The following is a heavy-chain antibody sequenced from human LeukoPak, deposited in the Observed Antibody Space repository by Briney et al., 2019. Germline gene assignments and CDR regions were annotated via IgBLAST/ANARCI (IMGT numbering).Heavy chain of an antibody. CDR2: INHSGST. CDR1: GGSFSGYY. CDR3: ARRRIVVVITSSAPDAFDI. V-gene: IGHV4-34*01. Sequence: SETLSLTCAVYGGSFSGYYWSWIRQSPGKGLEWIGEINHSGSTNYNPSLKSRVTTSVDTSKNQSSLKLSSVTAADTAVYYCARRRIVVVITSSAPDAFDIWGQGTMVTVSS. D-gene: IGHD3-22*01. J-gene: IGHJ3*02.